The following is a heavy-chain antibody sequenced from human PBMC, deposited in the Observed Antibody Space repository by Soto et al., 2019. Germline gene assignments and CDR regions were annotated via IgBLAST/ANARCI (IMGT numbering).Heavy chain of an antibody. V-gene: IGHV1-18*01. CDR2: ISAYNGNT. J-gene: IGHJ5*02. Sequence: QVQLVQSGAEVKKPGASVKVSCKASGYTFTSYGISWVRQAPGQGLEWMGWISAYNGNTNYAQKLQGRVTMTTDTPTSTAYMELRSLRSDDTAVYYCARVLRGYCSSTSCYDNWFDPWGQGTLVTVSS. D-gene: IGHD2-2*03. CDR1: GYTFTSYG. CDR3: ARVLRGYCSSTSCYDNWFDP.